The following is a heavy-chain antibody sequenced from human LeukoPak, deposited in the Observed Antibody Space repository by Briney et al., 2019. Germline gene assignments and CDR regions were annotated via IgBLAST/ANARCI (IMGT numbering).Heavy chain of an antibody. Sequence: GGSLRLSCAASGFTFSSYAMSWVRQAPGKGLEWVSAISGSGGSTYYADSVKGRFTISRDNSKNTLYLQMNSLRAEDTAVYYCARKAYDFWSAQGAFDIWGQGTMVTVSS. CDR2: ISGSGGST. D-gene: IGHD3-3*01. CDR1: GFTFSSYA. CDR3: ARKAYDFWSAQGAFDI. J-gene: IGHJ3*02. V-gene: IGHV3-23*01.